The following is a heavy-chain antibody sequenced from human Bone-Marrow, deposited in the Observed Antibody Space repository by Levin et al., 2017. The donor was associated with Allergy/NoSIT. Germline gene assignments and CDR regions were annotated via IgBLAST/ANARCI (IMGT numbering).Heavy chain of an antibody. CDR1: GFTFSSYS. J-gene: IGHJ5*02. V-gene: IGHV3-48*02. D-gene: IGHD6-19*01. CDR2: ISSSSSTI. Sequence: GGSLRLSCAASGFTFSSYSMNWVRQAPGKGLEWVSYISSSSSTIYYADSVKGRFTISRDNAKNSLYLQMNSLRDEDTAVYYCAREGQWLESSDVDPWGQGTLVTVSS. CDR3: AREGQWLESSDVDP.